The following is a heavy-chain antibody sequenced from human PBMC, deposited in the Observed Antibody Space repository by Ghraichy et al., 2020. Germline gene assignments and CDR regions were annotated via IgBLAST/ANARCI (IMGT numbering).Heavy chain of an antibody. Sequence: LSLTCEASGFTFTTYAISWVRQAPGKGLEWVSGFSATDGSTQYADSVTGRFTISRDSSKNTLYLQMNSLRAEDTAVYFCVRSMIAAAGTGAFDYWGQGTLVTVSS. CDR3: VRSMIAAAGTGAFDY. J-gene: IGHJ4*02. CDR2: FSATDGST. V-gene: IGHV3-23*01. CDR1: GFTFTTYA. D-gene: IGHD6-13*01.